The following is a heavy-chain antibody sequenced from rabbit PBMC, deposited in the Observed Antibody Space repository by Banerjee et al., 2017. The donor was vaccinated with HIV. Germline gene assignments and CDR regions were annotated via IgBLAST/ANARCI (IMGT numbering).Heavy chain of an antibody. D-gene: IGHD1-1*01. V-gene: IGHV1S47*01. CDR3: GRDLPYASSDFL. CDR1: GFDFSSYG. J-gene: IGHJ4*01. CDR2: VDPVFGSA. Sequence: QEQLVESGGGLVKPGASLTLTCKASGFDFSSYGISWVRQAPGKGLEWIGYVDPVFGSAYYASWVNGRFTVSSHNAQNTLYLQLNSLTAADTATYFCGRDLPYASSDFLWGQGTLVTVS.